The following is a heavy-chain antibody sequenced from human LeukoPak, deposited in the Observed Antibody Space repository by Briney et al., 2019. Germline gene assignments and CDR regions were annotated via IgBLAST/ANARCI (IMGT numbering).Heavy chain of an antibody. CDR2: VLYSGST. Sequence: PSETLSLTCTVSGVSISSGHYYWAWIRQPPGRGLECIASVLYSGSTYYDPSFNGRVTLSVDTSKNQFSLRLSSVTAADTAIYYCAGHTIDTTLGGVPDYFDAWGQGTPVTVSS. CDR3: AGHTIDTTLGGVPDYFDA. D-gene: IGHD3-16*01. CDR1: GVSISSGHYY. V-gene: IGHV4-39*07. J-gene: IGHJ5*02.